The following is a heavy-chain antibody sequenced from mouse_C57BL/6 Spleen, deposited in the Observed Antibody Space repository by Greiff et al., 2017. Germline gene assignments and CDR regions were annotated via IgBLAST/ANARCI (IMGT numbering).Heavy chain of an antibody. V-gene: IGHV1-55*01. CDR1: GYTFTSYW. D-gene: IGHD1-1*01. Sequence: VQLQQPGAELVKPGASVKMSCKASGYTFTSYWITWVKQRPGQGLEWIGDISPGSGSTDYNEKFKSKATLTVDTSSSTADMQLSSLTSEDSAVXYCAREPYYYGSSHDAMDYWGQGTSVTVSS. CDR3: AREPYYYGSSHDAMDY. J-gene: IGHJ4*01. CDR2: ISPGSGST.